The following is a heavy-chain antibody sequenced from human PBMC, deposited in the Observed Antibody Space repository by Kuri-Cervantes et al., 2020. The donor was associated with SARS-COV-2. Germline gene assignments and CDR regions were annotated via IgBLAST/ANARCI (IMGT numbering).Heavy chain of an antibody. CDR3: ARDPSEGSSSWNDLNWFDP. CDR1: GFTFSSYW. D-gene: IGHD6-13*01. Sequence: GESLKISCAASGFTFSSYWMHWVRQAPGKGLEWVSSISSSSSDIYYADSVKGRFTISRDNAKNSLYLQMNSLRAEDTAVYYCARDPSEGSSSWNDLNWFDPWGQGTLVTVSS. CDR2: ISSSSSDI. J-gene: IGHJ5*02. V-gene: IGHV3-21*01.